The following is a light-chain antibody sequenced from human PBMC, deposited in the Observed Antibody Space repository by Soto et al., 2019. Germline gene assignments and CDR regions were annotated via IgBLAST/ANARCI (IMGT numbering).Light chain of an antibody. CDR1: QSFSSN. J-gene: IGKJ2*01. CDR3: QHYNKCPALYT. Sequence: EIVMTQSPATLSVSPGERATLSCRASQSFSSNLAWYQQKPGQAPRLLIYGASTRATGIPARFSGSGSGTEFTLTISSLESEDFAVDYCQHYNKCPALYTFGQGTKLEIK. CDR2: GAS. V-gene: IGKV3-15*01.